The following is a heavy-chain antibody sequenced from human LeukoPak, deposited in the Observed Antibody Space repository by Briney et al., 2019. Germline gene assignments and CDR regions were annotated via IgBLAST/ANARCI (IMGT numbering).Heavy chain of an antibody. V-gene: IGHV1-18*01. CDR1: GGTFSSYA. J-gene: IGHJ1*01. CDR2: IAPYEGDT. Sequence: GSSVKVSCKASGGTFSSYAISWVRQAPGQGLEWLGWIAPYEGDTQYTPKLQDRIILTADTATTTVYMELRSLRVDDTAVYYCASNFIRTGYFGEHYLHWGQGTQVVVSS. D-gene: IGHD3-9*01. CDR3: ASNFIRTGYFGEHYLH.